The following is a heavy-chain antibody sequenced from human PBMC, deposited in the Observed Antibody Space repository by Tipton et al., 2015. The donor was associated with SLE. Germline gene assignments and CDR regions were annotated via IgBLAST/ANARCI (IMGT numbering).Heavy chain of an antibody. D-gene: IGHD1-14*01. Sequence: GLVKPSETLSLICTVSSGSISSSNYYWGWIRQPPGRGLEWIGSVYYSGSTYYNPSLKSRVTISVDTSKSQFSLKLSSVTAADTAVYYCAREGRYMVAFDIWGQGTMVTVSS. V-gene: IGHV4-39*07. CDR3: AREGRYMVAFDI. J-gene: IGHJ3*02. CDR2: VYYSGST. CDR1: SGSISSSNYY.